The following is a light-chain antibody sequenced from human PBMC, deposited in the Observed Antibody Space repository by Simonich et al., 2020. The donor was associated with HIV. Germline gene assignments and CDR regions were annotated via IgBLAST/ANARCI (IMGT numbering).Light chain of an antibody. V-gene: IGKV4-1*01. CDR2: WAS. CDR1: QSGLYSSNNKNY. J-gene: IGKJ1*01. CDR3: QQYYSTPQT. Sequence: DIVMTQSPDSLAVSLGERATINCKSSQSGLYSSNNKNYLAWYQQKPGQPPKLLIYWASTRESGVPDRFSGSGSGTDFTLTINSLQAEDVAVYYCQQYYSTPQTFGQGTKVEIK.